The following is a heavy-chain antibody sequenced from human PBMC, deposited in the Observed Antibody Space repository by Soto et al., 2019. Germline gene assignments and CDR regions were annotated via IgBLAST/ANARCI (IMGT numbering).Heavy chain of an antibody. CDR3: TRRSSSSGFDY. D-gene: IGHD6-6*01. J-gene: IGHJ4*02. CDR2: IRRKANSYAT. V-gene: IGHV3-73*02. CDR1: GFTFSGSA. Sequence: EVQLVESGGGLVQPGGSLKLSCAASGFTFSGSAMHWVRQASGKWLEWVGRIRRKANSYATAYAASVKGRFTISRDDSKNTAYLQMNSLKTEDTAVYSCTRRSSSSGFDYWGQGTLVTVSS.